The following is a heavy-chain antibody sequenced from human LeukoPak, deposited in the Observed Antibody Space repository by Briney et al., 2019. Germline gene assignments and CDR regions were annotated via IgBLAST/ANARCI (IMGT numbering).Heavy chain of an antibody. CDR1: GFTFSSYG. CDR2: ISYDGSNK. CDR3: ARDYYDSSGYYLSVGYFDY. V-gene: IGHV3-30*03. Sequence: GGSLRLSCAASGFTFSSYGMHWVRQAPGKGLEWVAVISYDGSNKYYADSVKGRFTISRDNSKNTLYLQMNSLRAEDTAVYYCARDYYDSSGYYLSVGYFDYWGQGTLVTVSS. J-gene: IGHJ4*02. D-gene: IGHD3-22*01.